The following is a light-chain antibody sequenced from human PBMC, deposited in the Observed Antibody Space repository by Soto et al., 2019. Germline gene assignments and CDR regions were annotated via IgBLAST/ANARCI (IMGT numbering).Light chain of an antibody. V-gene: IGLV1-44*01. Sequence: QSVLTQPLSASASPGQRVTISCSGSSSNIGSKTVNWYQQVPGTAPKLLMYNNNQRPSGVPDRFSGSKSGTSASLAVSGLQSEDEADYYCAAWDDSLNGVVFGGGTKLTVL. CDR1: SSNIGSKT. CDR2: NNN. CDR3: AAWDDSLNGVV. J-gene: IGLJ2*01.